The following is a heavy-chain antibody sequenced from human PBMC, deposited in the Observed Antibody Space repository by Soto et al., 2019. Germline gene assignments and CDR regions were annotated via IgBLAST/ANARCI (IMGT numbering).Heavy chain of an antibody. CDR1: GFTFSSYA. D-gene: IGHD5-18*01. J-gene: IGHJ6*02. CDR2: ISGSGGST. V-gene: IGHV3-23*01. Sequence: PGGSLRLSCAASGFTFSSYAMSWVRQAPGKGLEWVSAISGSGGSTYYADSVKGRFTISRDNSKNTLYLQMNSLRAEDTAVYYCAKDYSIDRTWIKLKYYYYGMDVWGQGTTVTVSS. CDR3: AKDYSIDRTWIKLKYYYYGMDV.